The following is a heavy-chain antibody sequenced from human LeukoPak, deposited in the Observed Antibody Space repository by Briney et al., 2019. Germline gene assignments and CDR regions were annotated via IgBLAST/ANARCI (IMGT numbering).Heavy chain of an antibody. CDR3: AKVLWFGELLSNDYFDY. Sequence: GGTLRLSCAASGFTIRSYGMSWVRQAPGKGLEWVSAISGSGGSTYYADSVKGRFTISRDNSKNTLYLQMNSLRAEDTAVYYCAKVLWFGELLSNDYFDYWGQGTLVTVSS. V-gene: IGHV3-23*01. CDR2: ISGSGGST. CDR1: GFTIRSYG. D-gene: IGHD3-10*01. J-gene: IGHJ4*02.